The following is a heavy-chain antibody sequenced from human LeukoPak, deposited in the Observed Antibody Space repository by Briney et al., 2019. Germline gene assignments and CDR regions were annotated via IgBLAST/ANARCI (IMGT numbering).Heavy chain of an antibody. CDR1: GFTFDDYA. V-gene: IGHV3-43*02. CDR2: ISGDGGST. D-gene: IGHD5-18*01. Sequence: GGSLRLSCAASGFTFDDYAMHWFRQAPGKGLEWVSLISGDGGSTYYADSVKGRFTISRDNSKNSLYLQMNSLRTEDTALYYCAKGIQLWSFGDAFDIWGQGTMVTVSS. J-gene: IGHJ3*02. CDR3: AKGIQLWSFGDAFDI.